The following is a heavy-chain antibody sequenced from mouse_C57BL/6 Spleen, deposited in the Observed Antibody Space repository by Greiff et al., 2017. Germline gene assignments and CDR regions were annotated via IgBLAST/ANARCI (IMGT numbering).Heavy chain of an antibody. Sequence: QVQLKESGAELARPGASVKLSCKASGYTFTSYGISWVKQRTGQGLEWIGEIYPRSGNTYYNEKFKGKATLTADKSSSTAYMELRSLTSEDSAVYFCEVVAPYYFDYWGQGTTLTVSS. CDR2: IYPRSGNT. CDR1: GYTFTSYG. CDR3: EVVAPYYFDY. D-gene: IGHD1-1*01. V-gene: IGHV1-81*01. J-gene: IGHJ2*01.